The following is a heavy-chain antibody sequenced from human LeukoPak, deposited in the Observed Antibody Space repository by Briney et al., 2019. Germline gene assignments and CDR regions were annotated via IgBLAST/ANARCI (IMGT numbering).Heavy chain of an antibody. CDR3: ANPYGSGSYLVY. V-gene: IGHV3-23*01. Sequence: PGGSLRLSSAASGFTFSSYAMSWVRQAPGKGLKWDSTINDNGAGTYYADSVKGRFTISRDNSKNTLYLQMNSLRAEDTAVYYCANPYGSGSYLVYWRQGTLVTVSS. J-gene: IGHJ4*02. CDR2: INDNGAGT. D-gene: IGHD3-10*01. CDR1: GFTFSSYA.